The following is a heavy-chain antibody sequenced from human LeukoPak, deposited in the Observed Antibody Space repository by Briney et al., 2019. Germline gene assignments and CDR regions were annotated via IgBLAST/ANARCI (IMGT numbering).Heavy chain of an antibody. V-gene: IGHV1-18*01. CDR2: ISAYNGNT. CDR3: ARVVSYEYSSSPEDFDY. Sequence: ASAKVSCKASGYTFTSYGISWVRQAPGQGLEWMGWISAYNGNTNYAQKLQGRVTMTTDTSTSTAYMELRSLRSDDTAVYYCARVVSYEYSSSPEDFDYWGQGTLVTVSS. D-gene: IGHD6-6*01. CDR1: GYTFTSYG. J-gene: IGHJ4*02.